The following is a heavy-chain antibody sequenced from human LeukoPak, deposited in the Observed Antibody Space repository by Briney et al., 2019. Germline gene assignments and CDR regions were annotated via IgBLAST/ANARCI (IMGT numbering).Heavy chain of an antibody. D-gene: IGHD3-3*01. CDR3: ARVRFLEWLLPFDY. CDR1: GYTFTGYY. V-gene: IGHV1-2*02. J-gene: IGHJ4*02. CDR2: INPNSGGT. Sequence: GASVKVSCTASGYTFTGYYMHWVRQAPGQGLEWMGWINPNSGGTNYAQKFQGRVTMTRDTTISTAYMELSRLRSDDTAVYYCARVRFLEWLLPFDYWGQGTLVTVSS.